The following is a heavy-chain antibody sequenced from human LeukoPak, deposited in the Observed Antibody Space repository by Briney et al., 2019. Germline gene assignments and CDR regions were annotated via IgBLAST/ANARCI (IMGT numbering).Heavy chain of an antibody. CDR1: GYTFTSHG. D-gene: IGHD3-22*01. CDR2: ISAYNGNT. CDR3: ARGDSSGYSSYYYYGMDV. J-gene: IGHJ6*02. V-gene: IGHV1-18*01. Sequence: ASVKVSCKASGYTFTSHGISWVRQAPGQGLEWMGWISAYNGNTNYAQKLQGRVTMTTDTSTSTAYMELRSLRSDDTAVYYCARGDSSGYSSYYYYGMDVWGQGTTVTVSS.